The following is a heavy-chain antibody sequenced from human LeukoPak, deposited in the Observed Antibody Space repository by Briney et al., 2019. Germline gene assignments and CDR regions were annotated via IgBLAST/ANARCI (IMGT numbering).Heavy chain of an antibody. Sequence: GGSLRLSCAASGFAFNTYSMNWVRQAPGKGLQWVSSITTSSSTTKYYADSVKGRFTISRDNAKNSLYLQMDSLRDEDTAVYYCVRDAAYSAFNMWGQGTMVTVSS. CDR1: GFAFNTYS. J-gene: IGHJ3*02. D-gene: IGHD4-11*01. CDR2: ITTSSSTTK. CDR3: VRDAAYSAFNM. V-gene: IGHV3-48*02.